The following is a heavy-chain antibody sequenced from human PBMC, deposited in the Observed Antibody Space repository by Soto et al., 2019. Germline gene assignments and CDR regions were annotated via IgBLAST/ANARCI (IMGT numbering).Heavy chain of an antibody. V-gene: IGHV4-59*08. J-gene: IGHJ5*02. CDR1: GGSISSYY. Sequence: QVQLLESGPGLVKPSETLSLTCTVSGGSISSYYWSWIRQPPGKGLEWIGYIYHSGSSNYNPSLTSRVTILLDTSQTQLSLQLSSVTAADTAVYYCARQRSVVVAPRWFGPWGQGTLVTVSS. CDR2: IYHSGSS. CDR3: ARQRSVVVAPRWFGP. D-gene: IGHD5-12*01.